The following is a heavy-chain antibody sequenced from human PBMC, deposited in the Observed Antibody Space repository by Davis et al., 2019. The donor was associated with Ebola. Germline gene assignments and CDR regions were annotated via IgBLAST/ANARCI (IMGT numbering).Heavy chain of an antibody. D-gene: IGHD6-19*01. CDR3: ARVRVAVADFGYYYYGMDV. V-gene: IGHV3-30*02. CDR2: VRSHGSDD. J-gene: IGHJ6*04. Sequence: GESLKISCAASGFTFSSYSMNWVRQAPGRGLEWVAFVRSHGSDDHYADSVKGRFTISRDNSKNTLYLQMNSLRPEDTAVYYCARVRVAVADFGYYYYGMDVWGKGTTVTVSS. CDR1: GFTFSSYS.